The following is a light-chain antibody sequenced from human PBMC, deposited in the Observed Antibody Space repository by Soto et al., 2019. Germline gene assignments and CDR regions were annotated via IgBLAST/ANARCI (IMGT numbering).Light chain of an antibody. Sequence: QSALTQPASVSGSPGQSITISCTGTSIGVGSYNLVSWYQQHPGKAPKLMIYEGSKRPSGVSNRFSGSKSGNTASLTISGLQAEDEADYYCCSYAGSSTLGVFGGGTKLTVL. CDR3: CSYAGSSTLGV. V-gene: IGLV2-23*01. J-gene: IGLJ2*01. CDR1: SIGVGSYNL. CDR2: EGS.